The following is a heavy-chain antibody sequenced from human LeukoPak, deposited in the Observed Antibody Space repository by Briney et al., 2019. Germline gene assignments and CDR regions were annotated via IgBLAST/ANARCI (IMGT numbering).Heavy chain of an antibody. CDR2: ISGSVGTT. D-gene: IGHD4-17*01. Sequence: PGGSLRLSCAASGFTFSSYAMSWVRQAPGKGLEWVSAISGSVGTTYYADSVKGRFTISRDNSKNTLYLQMNSLRAEDTAVYYCAKLQYTYGDYDYWGQGTLVTVSS. J-gene: IGHJ4*02. CDR3: AKLQYTYGDYDY. CDR1: GFTFSSYA. V-gene: IGHV3-23*01.